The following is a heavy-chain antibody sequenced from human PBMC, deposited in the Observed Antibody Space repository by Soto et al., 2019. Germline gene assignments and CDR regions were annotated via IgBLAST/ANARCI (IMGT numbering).Heavy chain of an antibody. J-gene: IGHJ4*02. V-gene: IGHV1-3*01. D-gene: IGHD3-3*01. CDR3: ARDPGTYYDFWSGYPGRDY. Sequence: ASVKVSCKASGYTFTSYAMHWVRQAPGQRLEWMGWINAGNGNTKYSQKFQGRVTITRDTSASTAYMELSSLRSEDTAVYYCARDPGTYYDFWSGYPGRDYWGQGTLVTVSS. CDR2: INAGNGNT. CDR1: GYTFTSYA.